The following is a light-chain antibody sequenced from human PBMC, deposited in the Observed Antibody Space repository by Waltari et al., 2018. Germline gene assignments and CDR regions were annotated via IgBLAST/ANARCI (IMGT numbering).Light chain of an antibody. Sequence: SHVLTQPPSVSVAPGQAAKITCESGNIGSERVHWYQQKTGQVPLLVIYYENDRPPGTLERFSGSNSGDTATLTISRVEVGDEADYYCQVWPARLEHPVFGTGTKVTVL. CDR3: QVWPARLEHPV. CDR2: YEN. J-gene: IGLJ1*01. CDR1: NIGSER. V-gene: IGLV3-21*04.